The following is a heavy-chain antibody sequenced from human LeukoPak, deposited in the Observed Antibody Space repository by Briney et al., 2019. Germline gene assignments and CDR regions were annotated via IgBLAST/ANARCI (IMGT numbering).Heavy chain of an antibody. Sequence: PGGSLRLSCAASGFTFDDYAMHWVRQAPGKGLEWVSGISWNSGSIGYADSVKGRFTISRDNAKNSLYLQMNSLRAEDMALYYCAKDLSSALPEEQYYYDSSGYYHHDYWGQGTLVTVSS. J-gene: IGHJ4*02. V-gene: IGHV3-9*03. CDR2: ISWNSGSI. CDR1: GFTFDDYA. CDR3: AKDLSSALPEEQYYYDSSGYYHHDY. D-gene: IGHD3-22*01.